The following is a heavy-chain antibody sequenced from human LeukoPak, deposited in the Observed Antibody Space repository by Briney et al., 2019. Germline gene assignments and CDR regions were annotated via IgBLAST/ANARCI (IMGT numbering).Heavy chain of an antibody. V-gene: IGHV3-48*03. J-gene: IGHJ4*02. CDR1: GFTFSGYE. D-gene: IGHD6-19*01. CDR2: ISNGGGTI. Sequence: GGSLRLSCAASGFTFSGYEMNWVRQAPEKGLEWVSYISNGGGTIYYADSVKGRFTISRDNAKNSLYLQMNSLRAEDTAVYYCARDPVFSSGWYAEYYFDYWGQGTLVTVSS. CDR3: ARDPVFSSGWYAEYYFDY.